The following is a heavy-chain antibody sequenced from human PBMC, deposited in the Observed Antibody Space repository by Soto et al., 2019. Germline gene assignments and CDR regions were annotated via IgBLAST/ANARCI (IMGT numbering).Heavy chain of an antibody. D-gene: IGHD3-3*01. V-gene: IGHV4-30-4*01. J-gene: IGHJ4*02. CDR2: IYYSGST. CDR3: ARGRDYDFWSGPLAG. CDR1: GGSISSGDYY. Sequence: TSETLSLTCTVSGGSISSGDYYWSWIRQPPGKGLEWIGYIYYSGSTYYNPSLKSRVTISVDTSKNQFSLKLSSVTAADTAVYYCARGRDYDFWSGPLAGWGQGTLVTVSS.